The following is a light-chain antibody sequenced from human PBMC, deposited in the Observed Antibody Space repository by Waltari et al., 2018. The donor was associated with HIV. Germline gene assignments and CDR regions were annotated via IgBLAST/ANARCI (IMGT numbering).Light chain of an antibody. CDR1: SSDVGGSNY. CDR3: SSYAGRNTLV. Sequence: QSALTQPPSASGSPGQSVTISCTCTSSDVGGSNYVSWYHHHPGKAPKLMIYGVHRRPSGVPDRFSGSKSGNTASLTVSGLQTEDEADYYCSSYAGRNTLVFGGGTKLTVL. CDR2: GVH. V-gene: IGLV2-8*01. J-gene: IGLJ2*01.